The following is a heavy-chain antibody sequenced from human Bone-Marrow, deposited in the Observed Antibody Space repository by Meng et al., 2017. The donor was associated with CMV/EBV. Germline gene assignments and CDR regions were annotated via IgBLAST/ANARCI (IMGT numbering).Heavy chain of an antibody. J-gene: IGHJ6*01. CDR1: GFTFSSYD. CDR3: ARSLSGRGDYYYGMAV. Sequence: GGPLRLSCAACGFTFSSYDMHWVRQATGKGLEWVSAIGTAGDTYYPGSVKGQFTISRENAKNTLYLQMNSLRAGDTAVYYCARSLSGRGDYYYGMAVWGQGATVTGSS. V-gene: IGHV3-13*03. CDR2: IGTAGDT.